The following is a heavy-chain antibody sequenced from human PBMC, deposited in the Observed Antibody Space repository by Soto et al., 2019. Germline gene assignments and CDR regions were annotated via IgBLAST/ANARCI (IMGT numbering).Heavy chain of an antibody. CDR2: ISAYNGNT. V-gene: IGHV1-18*04. D-gene: IGHD2-2*01. CDR1: GYTFTSYG. Sequence: ASVKVSCKASGYTFTSYGISWVRQAPGQGLEWMGWISAYNGNTNYAQKLQGRVTMTTDTSTSTAYMELRSLRSDDTAVYYCARAYCSSTSCFHRYYYGMDVWGQGTTVTVSS. J-gene: IGHJ6*02. CDR3: ARAYCSSTSCFHRYYYGMDV.